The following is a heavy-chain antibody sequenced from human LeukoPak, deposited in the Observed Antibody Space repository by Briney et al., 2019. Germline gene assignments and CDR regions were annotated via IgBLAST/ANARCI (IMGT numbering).Heavy chain of an antibody. CDR1: GGSFSGYY. CDR3: ARVHSSSWFPFDY. J-gene: IGHJ4*02. D-gene: IGHD6-13*01. Sequence: SETLSLTCAVYGGSFSGYYWSWIRQPPGKGLEWIGENNHSGSTNYNPSLKSRVTISVDTSKNQFSLKLSSVTAADTAVYYCARVHSSSWFPFDYWGQGTLVTVSS. V-gene: IGHV4-34*01. CDR2: NNHSGST.